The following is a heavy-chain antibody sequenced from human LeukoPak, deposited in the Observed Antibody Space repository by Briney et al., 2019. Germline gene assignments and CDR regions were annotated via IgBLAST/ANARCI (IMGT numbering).Heavy chain of an antibody. CDR3: ARDLGLWFGSIGGAFDI. V-gene: IGHV3-48*03. D-gene: IGHD3-10*01. CDR2: ISSSGSTI. Sequence: GGSLRLSCAASGFTFSTYDMNWVRQAPGKGLEWVSYISSSGSTIYYADSVKGRFTISRDNAKNSLHLQMNSLRAEDTAVYYCARDLGLWFGSIGGAFDIWGQGTMVTVSS. J-gene: IGHJ3*02. CDR1: GFTFSTYD.